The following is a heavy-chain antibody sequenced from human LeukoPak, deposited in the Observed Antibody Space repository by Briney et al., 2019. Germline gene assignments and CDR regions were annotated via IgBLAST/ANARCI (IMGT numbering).Heavy chain of an antibody. V-gene: IGHV4-31*03. J-gene: IGHJ3*02. D-gene: IGHD2-2*01. CDR1: GGSISSGGYY. CDR2: IYYSGST. CDR3: ARDPLGYCSSTSCYGGAFDI. Sequence: SQTLSLTCTVSGGSISSGGYYWSWLRQHPGKGLEWIGYIYYSGSTYYNPSLKSRVTISVDTSKNQFSLKLSSVTAADTAVYYCARDPLGYCSSTSCYGGAFDIWGQGTMVTVSS.